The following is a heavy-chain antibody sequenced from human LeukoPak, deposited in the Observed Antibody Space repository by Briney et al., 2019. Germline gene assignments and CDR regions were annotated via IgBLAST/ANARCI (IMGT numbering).Heavy chain of an antibody. J-gene: IGHJ6*03. Sequence: GGSPRLSCAASGFTFDDYGMSWVRHVPGKGVEGVSGINWNGSGSVYADSVKGRFTISRDNAKTSLYLQMNSLKAEDTALFYCARYLRKLYGRGGDYYFYMDVWGKGTTVTVSS. CDR3: ARYLRKLYGRGGDYYFYMDV. CDR2: INWNGSGS. D-gene: IGHD4-17*01. CDR1: GFTFDDYG. V-gene: IGHV3-20*04.